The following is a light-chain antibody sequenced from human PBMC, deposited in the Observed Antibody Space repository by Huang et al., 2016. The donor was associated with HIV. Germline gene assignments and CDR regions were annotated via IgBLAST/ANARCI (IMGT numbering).Light chain of an antibody. J-gene: IGKJ5*01. Sequence: IQMTQSPTSLSASVGDRVSIACRASQGISTYLNWYQQKPGKAPTRLISSDSALHSGVPSRFSGSGSGTDFTLTIRGLQLDDFATYYCQQSYSALSSFGPGTRL. CDR1: QGISTY. CDR2: SDS. V-gene: IGKV1-39*01. CDR3: QQSYSALSS.